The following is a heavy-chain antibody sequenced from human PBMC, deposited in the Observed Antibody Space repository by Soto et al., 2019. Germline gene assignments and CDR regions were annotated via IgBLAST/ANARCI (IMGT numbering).Heavy chain of an antibody. CDR3: AKGRSYYYYYGVDV. V-gene: IGHV3-23*01. CDR1: GFTFSSYA. CDR2: ISGSGRST. Sequence: GSLRLSCAASGFTFSSYAMSWVRQAPGKGLEWVSAISGSGRSTYYADSVKGRFTISRDNSKSTLYLQMNSLRAEDTALYYCAKGRSYYYYYGVDVWGQGTTVTVSS. J-gene: IGHJ6*02.